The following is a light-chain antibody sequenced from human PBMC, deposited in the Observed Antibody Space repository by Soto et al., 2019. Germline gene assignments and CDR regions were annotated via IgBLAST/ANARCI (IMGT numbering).Light chain of an antibody. CDR1: ESIRSD. V-gene: IGKV3-15*01. Sequence: IVMTQSPDILSVPPGDRATLSCRASESIRSDLAWYQQKPGQAPRLLIFGGSIRAADIPARFSGSGSGTEFTLTIGTLQSEDFAIYYCQQYHDWPTITFGQGTRLETK. CDR2: GGS. CDR3: QQYHDWPTIT. J-gene: IGKJ5*01.